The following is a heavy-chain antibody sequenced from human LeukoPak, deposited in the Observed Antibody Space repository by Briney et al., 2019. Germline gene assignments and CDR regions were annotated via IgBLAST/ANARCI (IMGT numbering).Heavy chain of an antibody. CDR3: ASDLSRFLEWLPNYYYYMDV. CDR2: ISWNSGSI. V-gene: IGHV3-9*01. D-gene: IGHD3-3*01. Sequence: PGGSLRLPCAASGFTFDDYAMHWVRQAPGKGLEWVSGISWNSGSIGYADSVKGRFTISRDNAKNSLYLQMNSLRAEDTAVYYCASDLSRFLEWLPNYYYYMDVWGKGTTVTVSS. J-gene: IGHJ6*03. CDR1: GFTFDDYA.